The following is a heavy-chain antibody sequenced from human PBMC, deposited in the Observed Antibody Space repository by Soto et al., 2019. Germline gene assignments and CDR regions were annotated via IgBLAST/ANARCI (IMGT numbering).Heavy chain of an antibody. J-gene: IGHJ6*02. CDR1: GFTFSSYE. CDR2: ISSSGRTI. Sequence: GGSLRLSCATSGFTFSSYEMNWVRQAPGKGLEWVSYISSSGRTIYYADSVKGRFTISRDNAKNSLYLQMDSLRAEDTAVYYCARDQEAGSFFPYYYGMDVWGQGTTVTVSS. CDR3: ARDQEAGSFFPYYYGMDV. V-gene: IGHV3-48*03. D-gene: IGHD6-13*01.